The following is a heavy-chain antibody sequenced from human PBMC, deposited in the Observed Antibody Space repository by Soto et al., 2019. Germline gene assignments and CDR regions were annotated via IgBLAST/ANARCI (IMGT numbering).Heavy chain of an antibody. V-gene: IGHV3-23*01. J-gene: IGHJ4*02. Sequence: EVQLLESGGGLVQPGGSLRLSCAASGFTFSSYAMRWVRQAPGKGLEWVSAISGSGGSTYYADSVKGRFTSSRDNSKNTLYLQMNSLRAEDTAVYYWAKRGSGSYFDYWGQGTLVTVSS. CDR3: AKRGSGSYFDY. CDR1: GFTFSSYA. D-gene: IGHD1-26*01. CDR2: ISGSGGST.